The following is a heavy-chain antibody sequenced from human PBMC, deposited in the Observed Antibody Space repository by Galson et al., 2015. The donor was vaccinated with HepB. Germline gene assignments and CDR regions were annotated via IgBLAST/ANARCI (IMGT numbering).Heavy chain of an antibody. J-gene: IGHJ3*02. D-gene: IGHD2-15*01. Sequence: SLRLSCAASGFTLSTYYMTWVRQAPGKGLEWVANIKQDGSDKFYVASLKGRFTISRDNAKNSLYLQMDSLRAEDTALYYCAREAYFNSGASNKGAFDIWGQGTMVIVSS. CDR2: IKQDGSDK. V-gene: IGHV3-7*03. CDR3: AREAYFNSGASNKGAFDI. CDR1: GFTLSTYY.